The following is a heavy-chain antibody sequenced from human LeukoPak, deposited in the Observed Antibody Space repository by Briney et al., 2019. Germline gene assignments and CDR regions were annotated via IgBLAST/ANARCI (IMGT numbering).Heavy chain of an antibody. D-gene: IGHD6-13*01. V-gene: IGHV4-39*07. CDR3: ARDTAALSSFDP. Sequence: PSETLSLTCTVSGDSFTSVTDYWAWIRQPPGKGLEWIASGDYSGGTYYNPSLESRVAISADMSKNQISLKLTSVTGADTAVYYCARDTAALSSFDPWGQGTLVTVSS. CDR2: GDYSGGT. CDR1: GDSFTSVTDY. J-gene: IGHJ5*02.